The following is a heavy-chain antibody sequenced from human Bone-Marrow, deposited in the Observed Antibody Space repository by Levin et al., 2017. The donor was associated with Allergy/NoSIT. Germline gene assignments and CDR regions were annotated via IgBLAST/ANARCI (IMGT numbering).Heavy chain of an antibody. V-gene: IGHV4-59*01. CDR3: AREMGGSYSIFDY. J-gene: IGHJ4*02. D-gene: IGHD1-26*01. CDR1: GGSISTSY. Sequence: ASETLSLTCTVSGGSISTSYWSWIRQPPGKGLEWIGYIYNSGTTYYNPSLKSRVTISVDMSKNQFSLKLSSVTAADTAVYYCAREMGGSYSIFDYWGQGTLVTVSS. CDR2: IYNSGTT.